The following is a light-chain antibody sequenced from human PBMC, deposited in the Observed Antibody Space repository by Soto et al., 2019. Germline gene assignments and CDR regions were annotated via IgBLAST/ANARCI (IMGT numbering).Light chain of an antibody. CDR1: SSDVGAYNY. Sequence: QSALTQPASVSGSPGQSIAISCTGTSSDVGAYNYVSWYQQHPGKVPKLVIYDVTNRPSGVSDRFSGSKSGNTASLTISGPQAEDEADYYCSSYTSNTTPYVFGTGTKVTVL. CDR2: DVT. CDR3: SSYTSNTTPYV. J-gene: IGLJ1*01. V-gene: IGLV2-14*01.